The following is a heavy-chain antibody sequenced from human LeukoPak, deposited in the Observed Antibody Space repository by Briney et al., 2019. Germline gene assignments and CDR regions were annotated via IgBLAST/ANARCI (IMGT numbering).Heavy chain of an antibody. D-gene: IGHD6-13*01. CDR1: GGSISSGNW. V-gene: IGHV4-4*02. CDR2: IYHSGST. J-gene: IGHJ5*02. Sequence: SGTLSLTCAVSGGSISSGNWWSWVRQPPGKGLEWIGEIYHSGSTNYNPSLKSRVTISVDKSKNQFSLKLSSVTAADTAVYYCARKISAAGSRWFDPWGQGILVTVSS. CDR3: ARKISAAGSRWFDP.